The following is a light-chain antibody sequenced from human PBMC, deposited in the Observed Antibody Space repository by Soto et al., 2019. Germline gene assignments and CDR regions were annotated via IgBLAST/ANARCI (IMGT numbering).Light chain of an antibody. CDR2: GAS. Sequence: EIVMTQSPATLSVSPGERATLSCRASQSVNSFLAWYQQKSGQAPRLLIYGASTRATGIPARFSGSGSGTEFTLTISSLQSEDFAVYYCHQYNNWPYTFGQGTKLEIK. CDR1: QSVNSF. J-gene: IGKJ2*01. V-gene: IGKV3-15*01. CDR3: HQYNNWPYT.